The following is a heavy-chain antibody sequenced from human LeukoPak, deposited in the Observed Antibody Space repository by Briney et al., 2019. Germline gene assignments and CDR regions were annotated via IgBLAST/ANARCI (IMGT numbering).Heavy chain of an antibody. J-gene: IGHJ3*02. D-gene: IGHD1-7*01. CDR2: IHEDGSDK. Sequence: GGSLRLSCAASGFTYSRYWMNWVGQAPEQGLEWVANIHEDGSDKYYLHSVKGRFTISRDNAKNSVDLQMNGLRAEDTAVYYCARNLRLHTPRTFDIWGQGTMVTVSS. CDR3: ARNLRLHTPRTFDI. V-gene: IGHV3-7*05. CDR1: GFTYSRYW.